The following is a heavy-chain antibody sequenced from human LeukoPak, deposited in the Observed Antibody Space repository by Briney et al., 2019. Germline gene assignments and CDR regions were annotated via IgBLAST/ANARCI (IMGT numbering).Heavy chain of an antibody. CDR2: IYYSGST. Sequence: PSETLSLTCTVSGGSISSGGYYWSWIRQHPGKGPEWIGYIYYSGSTYYNPSLKSRVTISVDTSKNQFSLKLSSVTAADTAVYYCARVDDFWSGYYEGYFDYWGQGTLVTVSS. J-gene: IGHJ4*02. CDR1: GGSISSGGYY. D-gene: IGHD3-3*01. CDR3: ARVDDFWSGYYEGYFDY. V-gene: IGHV4-31*03.